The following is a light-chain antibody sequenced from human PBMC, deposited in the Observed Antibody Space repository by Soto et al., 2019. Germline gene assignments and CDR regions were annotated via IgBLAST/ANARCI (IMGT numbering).Light chain of an antibody. CDR1: QSVSSY. CDR3: QQRSNWPF. Sequence: EIVLTQSPATLSLSPGERATLSCRASQSVSSYLAWYQQKPGQAPRLLIYDASNRATGIPARFSGSGSGTDFTLTIISLEPEDFAVYYCQQRSNWPFFGQGTRLEIK. CDR2: DAS. V-gene: IGKV3-11*01. J-gene: IGKJ5*01.